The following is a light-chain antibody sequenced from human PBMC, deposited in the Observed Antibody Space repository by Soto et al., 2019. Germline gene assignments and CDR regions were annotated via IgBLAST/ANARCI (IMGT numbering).Light chain of an antibody. J-gene: IGLJ2*01. CDR3: QTWGTGIVV. CDR1: SGHSSYA. CDR2: LNSDGSH. V-gene: IGLV4-69*01. Sequence: QPVQTQSPSASASLGASVKLTCTLSSGHSSYAIAWHQQQPEKGPRYLMKLNSDGSHSKGDGIPDRFSGSSSGAERYLTISSLQSEDEADYYCQTWGTGIVVFGGGTKLTVL.